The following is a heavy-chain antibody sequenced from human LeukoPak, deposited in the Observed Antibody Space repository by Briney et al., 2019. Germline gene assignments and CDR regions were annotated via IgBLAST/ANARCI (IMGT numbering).Heavy chain of an antibody. J-gene: IGHJ4*02. CDR1: GGSISSYY. V-gene: IGHV4-4*07. CDR3: AREPNLTGSRHFDY. D-gene: IGHD3-9*01. CDR2: IYTSGST. Sequence: PSETLSLTCTVSGGSISSYYWSWIRQPAGKGLEWIGRIYTSGSTNYNPSLKSRVTMSVDTSKNQFSLKLGSVTAADTAVYYCAREPNLTGSRHFDYWGQGTLVTVSS.